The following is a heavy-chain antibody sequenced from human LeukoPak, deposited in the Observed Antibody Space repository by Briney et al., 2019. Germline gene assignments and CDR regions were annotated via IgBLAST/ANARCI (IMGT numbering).Heavy chain of an antibody. Sequence: SETLSLTCAVYGGSFSGYYCSWIRQPPGKGLEWIGEINHSGSTNYNPSLKSRVTISVDTSKNQFSLKLRSVTAADTAVYYCARGGGYNWFDPWGQGTLVTVSS. V-gene: IGHV4-34*01. CDR1: GGSFSGYY. CDR2: INHSGST. CDR3: ARGGGYNWFDP. J-gene: IGHJ5*02.